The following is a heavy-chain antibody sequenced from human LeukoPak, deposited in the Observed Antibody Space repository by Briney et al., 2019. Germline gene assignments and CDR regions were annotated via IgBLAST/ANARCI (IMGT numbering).Heavy chain of an antibody. CDR2: MNPNSGNT. Sequence: ASVKVSCKASGYTFTNYDINWVRQATGQGLEWMGWMNPNSGNTGYAQKFQSRVTMTRNTSISTAYMELSSLRSEDTAVYYCARSKDIVVVTATRNWFDPWGQETLVTVSS. CDR3: ARSKDIVVVTATRNWFDP. V-gene: IGHV1-8*01. CDR1: GYTFTNYD. D-gene: IGHD2-21*02. J-gene: IGHJ5*02.